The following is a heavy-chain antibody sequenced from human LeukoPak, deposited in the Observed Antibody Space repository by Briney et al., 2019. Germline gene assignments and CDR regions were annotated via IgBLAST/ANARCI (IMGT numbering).Heavy chain of an antibody. J-gene: IGHJ3*02. Sequence: SETLSLTCAVYGGSFSGYYWSWIRQPPGKGLEWIGEINYSGSTNYNPSLKSRVTISVDTSKNQFSLKLSSVTAADTAVYYCARAPHESSDAFDIWGQGTMVTVSS. CDR2: INYSGST. V-gene: IGHV4-34*09. D-gene: IGHD6-13*01. CDR1: GGSFSGYY. CDR3: ARAPHESSDAFDI.